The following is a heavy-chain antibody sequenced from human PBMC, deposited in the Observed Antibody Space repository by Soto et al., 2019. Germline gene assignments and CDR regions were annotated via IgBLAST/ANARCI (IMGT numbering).Heavy chain of an antibody. CDR1: GGSFSGYY. CDR2: INHSGST. Sequence: SETLSLTCAVYGGSFSGYYWSWIRQPPGKGLEWIGEINHSGSTNYNPSLKGRVTISVDTSKNQFSLKLSSVTAADTAVYYCARGGRYCSSTSCYNYYYYYGMDVWGQGTTVTVSS. CDR3: ARGGRYCSSTSCYNYYYYYGMDV. D-gene: IGHD2-2*02. J-gene: IGHJ6*02. V-gene: IGHV4-34*01.